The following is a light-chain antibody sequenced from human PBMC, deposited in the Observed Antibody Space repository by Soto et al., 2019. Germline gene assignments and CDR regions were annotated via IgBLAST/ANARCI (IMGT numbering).Light chain of an antibody. V-gene: IGLV2-23*01. CDR1: SSDVGSFNL. J-gene: IGLJ2*01. Sequence: QSVLTQPASVSGSPGQSITISCTGTSSDVGSFNLVSWYQQHPGKAPKLMIYEGSKRPSGVSDRFSGSKSDNTASLTISGLQAEDEADYYCCSYAGGGSYVVLGGGTKVTVL. CDR2: EGS. CDR3: CSYAGGGSYVV.